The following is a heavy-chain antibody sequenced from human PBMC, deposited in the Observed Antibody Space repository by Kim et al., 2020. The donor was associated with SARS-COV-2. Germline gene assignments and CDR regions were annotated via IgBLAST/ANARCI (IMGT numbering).Heavy chain of an antibody. CDR1: GFTFSDFG. J-gene: IGHJ6*02. CDR2: ISNDGSRE. V-gene: IGHV3-30*18. CDR3: AKSRLGAPSYYYYGMDV. Sequence: GGSLRLSCAASGFTFSDFGMHWIRQAPGKGLEWVAVISNDGSREYYADSVKGRFTISRDNSKNTLYLQMNSLRVEDTAVYYCAKSRLGAPSYYYYGMDVWGQGATFTVSS. D-gene: IGHD1-26*01.